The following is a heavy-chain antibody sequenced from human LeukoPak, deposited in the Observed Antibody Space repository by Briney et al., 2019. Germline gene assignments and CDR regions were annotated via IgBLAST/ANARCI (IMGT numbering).Heavy chain of an antibody. V-gene: IGHV4-30-4*07. CDR1: GGSISSGGYS. CDR3: ARIGSSSSFSVDY. D-gene: IGHD6-6*01. Sequence: SETLSLTCAVSGGSISSGGYSWSWIRQPPGKGLEWIGYIYYSGSTYYNPSLKSRVTISVDTSKNQFSLKLSSVTAADTAVYYCARIGSSSSFSVDYWGQGTLVTVSS. CDR2: IYYSGST. J-gene: IGHJ4*02.